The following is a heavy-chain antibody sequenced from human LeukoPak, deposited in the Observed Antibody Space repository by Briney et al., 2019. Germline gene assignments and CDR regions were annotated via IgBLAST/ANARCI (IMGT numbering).Heavy chain of an antibody. Sequence: GASVKVSCKASGYTFTSYYMHWVRQAPGQGLEWMGIINPSGGSTSYAQKFQGRVTMTRDTSTSTVYMELSSLRSEDTAVYYCAGDGSMVRGVIITPRRWFDPWGQGTLVTVSS. CDR2: INPSGGST. D-gene: IGHD3-10*01. J-gene: IGHJ5*02. CDR3: AGDGSMVRGVIITPRRWFDP. CDR1: GYTFTSYY. V-gene: IGHV1-46*01.